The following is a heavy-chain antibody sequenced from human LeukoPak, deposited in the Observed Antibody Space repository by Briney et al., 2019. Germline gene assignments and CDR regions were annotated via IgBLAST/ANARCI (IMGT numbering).Heavy chain of an antibody. CDR2: ITSDGRST. J-gene: IGHJ4*02. CDR1: GFTFSSYW. D-gene: IGHD1-14*01. CDR3: ARGTPTSGDY. Sequence: GVSLRLSCAASGFTFSSYWMHWVRQVPGKGLVWVSRITSDGRSTSSADSVRGRFTISRDNAKNTLYLQMNSLRAEDTAVYYCARGTPTSGDYWGQGTLVTVSS. V-gene: IGHV3-74*01.